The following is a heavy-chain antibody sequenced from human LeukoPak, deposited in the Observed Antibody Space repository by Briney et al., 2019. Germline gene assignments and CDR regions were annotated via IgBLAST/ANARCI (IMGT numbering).Heavy chain of an antibody. CDR3: ARAYHDYRDCYNFDY. Sequence: GASVKVSFTSSVYTFTGYYMHGVRPAPGQGLAGMGWINPNSGDTNYAQRFQGRVTMTRDTSISTAYMELSRRRSGDTAVYYCARAYHDYRDCYNFDYWGQGTVVTVS. D-gene: IGHD5-24*01. CDR1: VYTFTGYY. CDR2: INPNSGDT. V-gene: IGHV1-2*02. J-gene: IGHJ4*02.